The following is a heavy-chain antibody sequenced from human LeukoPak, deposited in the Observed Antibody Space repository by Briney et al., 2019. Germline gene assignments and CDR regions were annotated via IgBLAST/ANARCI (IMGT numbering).Heavy chain of an antibody. V-gene: IGHV3-48*04. Sequence: GGSLRLSCAASGFTFSSYSMNWVRQAPGKGLEWVSYISSSSSTIYYADSVKGRFTISRDNAKNSLYLQMNSLRAEDTAVYYCASPLIITMVRGVSHYYGMDVWGQGTTVTVSS. CDR1: GFTFSSYS. CDR2: ISSSSSTI. CDR3: ASPLIITMVRGVSHYYGMDV. D-gene: IGHD3-10*01. J-gene: IGHJ6*02.